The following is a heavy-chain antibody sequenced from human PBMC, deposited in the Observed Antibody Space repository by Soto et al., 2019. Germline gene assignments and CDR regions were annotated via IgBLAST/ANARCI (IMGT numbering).Heavy chain of an antibody. V-gene: IGHV4-61*01. CDR2: IYYSGST. J-gene: IGHJ4*02. Sequence: SETLSLTCTVSGGSVSSGSYYWSWIRQPPGKGLEWIGDIYYSGSTNYNPSLKSRVTISVDKSKNQFSLKLNSVTAADTAIYYCVRSVILNGGSYKGLIRLHYFDTWGPGTLVTVSS. D-gene: IGHD3-3*01. CDR3: VRSVILNGGSYKGLIRLHYFDT. CDR1: GGSVSSGSYY.